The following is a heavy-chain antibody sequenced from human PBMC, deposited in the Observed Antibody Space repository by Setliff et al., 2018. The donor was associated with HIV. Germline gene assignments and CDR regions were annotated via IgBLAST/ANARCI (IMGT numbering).Heavy chain of an antibody. Sequence: GASVKVSCKISGYTLTELSIHWVRQAPGKGLEWMANFDPEDGETFYAQKFQGRLTMTEDTSTDTAYMELSSLRSDDTAVYYCARGSFIGDYYYFDYWGQGALVTVSS. D-gene: IGHD3-10*01. V-gene: IGHV1-24*01. CDR3: ARGSFIGDYYYFDY. CDR2: FDPEDGET. J-gene: IGHJ4*02. CDR1: GYTLTELS.